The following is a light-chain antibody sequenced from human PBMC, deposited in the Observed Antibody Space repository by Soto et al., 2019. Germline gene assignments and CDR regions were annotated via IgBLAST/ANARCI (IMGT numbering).Light chain of an antibody. CDR2: AAS. Sequence: DIQMTQSPSSLSASVGDSINITCQASQNINNYLNWYQQKPGTPPKLLIYAASNLEAGPPSRFRGSGSGTDFTFTISRLQPEDIATYYCQQYENLPTFGQGTRVEIK. CDR1: QNINNY. CDR3: QQYENLPT. J-gene: IGKJ5*01. V-gene: IGKV1-33*01.